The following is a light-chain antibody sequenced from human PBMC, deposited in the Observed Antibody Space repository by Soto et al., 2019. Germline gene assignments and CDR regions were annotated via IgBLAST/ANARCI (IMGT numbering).Light chain of an antibody. CDR1: NSNIGAGFA. CDR3: QSYDSSLPGLL. J-gene: IGLJ2*01. V-gene: IGLV1-40*01. Sequence: VLTQPPSVTGAPGQRVTISCTGSNSNIGAGFAVHWYQQFPGRVPKLLIYGDTNRPSGVPDRFSGSKSGTSASLAITGLQAEDEADYYCQSYDSSLPGLLFGVGTKVTVL. CDR2: GDT.